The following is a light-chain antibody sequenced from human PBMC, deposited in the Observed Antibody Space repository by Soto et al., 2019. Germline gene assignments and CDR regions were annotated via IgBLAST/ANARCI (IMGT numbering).Light chain of an antibody. CDR1: QSVSSN. V-gene: IGKV3-15*01. J-gene: IGKJ4*01. CDR3: EQYNKWPLT. Sequence: EIVMTQSPATLSVSPGERATLSCRASQSVSSNLAWYQQKPGQAPRLLIYGASTRATGIPARFSGSGSGTEFTLTISSLQSEDFAVYYCEQYNKWPLTFGVVTKVEIX. CDR2: GAS.